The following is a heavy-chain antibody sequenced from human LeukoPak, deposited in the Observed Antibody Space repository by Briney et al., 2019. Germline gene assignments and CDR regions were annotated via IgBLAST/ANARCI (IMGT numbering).Heavy chain of an antibody. Sequence: GGSLRLSCAASGFTFSIAWMSWVRQAPGKGLEWVGRIKSRGDGETRDYAAPVKDRFIISRDDSRNTLYLQMDSLRTEDTAIYYCAAVGEWLSNAFNTWGQGTLVTVSA. CDR3: AAVGEWLSNAFNT. J-gene: IGHJ3*02. V-gene: IGHV3-15*01. CDR2: IKSRGDGETR. CDR1: GFTFSIAW. D-gene: IGHD3-3*01.